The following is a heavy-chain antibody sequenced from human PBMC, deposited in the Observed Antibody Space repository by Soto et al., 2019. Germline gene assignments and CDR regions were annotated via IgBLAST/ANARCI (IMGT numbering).Heavy chain of an antibody. Sequence: SETLSLTCTVSGGSISRYYWSWIRQPPGKGLEWIGYIYYSGSTNYNPSLKSRVTISVDTSKNQFSLKLSSVTATDTAVYYCARDRGSWLLYAFDIWGQGTMVTVS. CDR2: IYYSGST. V-gene: IGHV4-59*01. J-gene: IGHJ3*02. CDR3: ARDRGSWLLYAFDI. D-gene: IGHD6-13*01. CDR1: GGSISRYY.